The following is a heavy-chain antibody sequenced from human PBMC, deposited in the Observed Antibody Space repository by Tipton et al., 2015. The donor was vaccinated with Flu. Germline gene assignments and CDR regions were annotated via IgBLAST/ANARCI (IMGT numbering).Heavy chain of an antibody. CDR2: INTDGSTR. CDR3: ARDSHYCEGSGCLDIDL. Sequence: QLVQSGGGVVQPGRSLRLSCAASGFTFSSYGMHWVRQAPGEGPQWLSRINTDGSTRDYADFVEGRFAISRDNAKKTLYLEMNTLRVEDTALYYCARDSHYCEGSGCLDIDLWGQGTMVTVSP. D-gene: IGHD3-22*01. J-gene: IGHJ3*01. CDR1: GFTFSSYG. V-gene: IGHV3-74*01.